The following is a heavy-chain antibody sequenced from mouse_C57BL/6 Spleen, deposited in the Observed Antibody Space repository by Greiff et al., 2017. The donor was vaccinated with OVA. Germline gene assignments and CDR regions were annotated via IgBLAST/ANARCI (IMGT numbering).Heavy chain of an antibody. J-gene: IGHJ2*01. CDR3: ARNYDYDGGYYFDY. D-gene: IGHD2-4*01. V-gene: IGHV1-18*01. Sequence: EVQLVESGPELVKPGASVKIPCKASGYTFTDYNMDWVKQSHGKSLEWIGDINPNNGGTIYNQKFKGKATLTVDKSSSTAYMELRSLTSEDTAVYYCARNYDYDGGYYFDYWGQGTTLTVSS. CDR2: INPNNGGT. CDR1: GYTFTDYN.